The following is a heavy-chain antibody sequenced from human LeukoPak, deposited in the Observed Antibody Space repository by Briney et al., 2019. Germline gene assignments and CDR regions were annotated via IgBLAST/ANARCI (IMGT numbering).Heavy chain of an antibody. J-gene: IGHJ4*02. V-gene: IGHV4-59*11. CDR2: IYYSGST. CDR1: GGSISSHY. CDR3: ARASGYRSPFDY. D-gene: IGHD6-19*01. Sequence: SETLSLTCTVSGGSISSHYWSWIRQPPGKGLEWIGYIYYSGSTNYNPSLNSRVTISVDTSKNQFSLKLSSVTPADTAVYYCARASGYRSPFDYWGQGTPVTVSS.